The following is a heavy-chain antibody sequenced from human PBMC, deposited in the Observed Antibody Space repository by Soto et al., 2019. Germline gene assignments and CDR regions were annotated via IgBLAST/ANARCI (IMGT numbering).Heavy chain of an antibody. CDR2: IYWDDDK. D-gene: IGHD6-13*01. CDR1: GFSLSTSGVA. CDR3: AHRPYSGSFFDAFDI. J-gene: IGHJ3*02. V-gene: IGHV2-5*02. Sequence: QITLKESGPTLVKPTQTLTLTCTFSGFSLSTSGVAVGWIRQPPGKALEWLALIYWDDDKRYSPYLKSRLTIPKDTSQKQVVLTMTNVYPLDTAAYYSAHRPYSGSFFDAFDIWGQGTTVTVSS.